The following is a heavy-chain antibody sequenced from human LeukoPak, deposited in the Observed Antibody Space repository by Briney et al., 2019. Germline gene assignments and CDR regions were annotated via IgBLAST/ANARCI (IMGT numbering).Heavy chain of an antibody. Sequence: PGGSLRLSCAASGFTFDDYAMRWVRQAPGKGLEWVSGISWNSGSIGYADSVKGRFTISRDNAKNSLYLQMNSLRAEDTALYYCAKDRGDYGDYESAFDYWGQGTLVTVSS. D-gene: IGHD4-17*01. V-gene: IGHV3-9*01. CDR2: ISWNSGSI. CDR1: GFTFDDYA. J-gene: IGHJ4*02. CDR3: AKDRGDYGDYESAFDY.